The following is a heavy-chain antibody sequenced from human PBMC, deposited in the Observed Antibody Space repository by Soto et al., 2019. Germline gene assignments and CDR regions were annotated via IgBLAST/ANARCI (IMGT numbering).Heavy chain of an antibody. CDR2: ISGSGGST. CDR1: GFTFSSYA. J-gene: IGHJ6*02. V-gene: IGHV3-23*01. CDR3: ARDPGYSSGRVHPEYYYYYYGMDV. D-gene: IGHD6-19*01. Sequence: EVQLLESGGGLVQPGGSLRLSCAASGFTFSSYAMSWVRQAPGKGLEWVSAISGSGGSTYYADSVKGRFTISRDNSKNTLYLQMNSLRAEDTAVYYCARDPGYSSGRVHPEYYYYYYGMDVWGQGTTVTVSS.